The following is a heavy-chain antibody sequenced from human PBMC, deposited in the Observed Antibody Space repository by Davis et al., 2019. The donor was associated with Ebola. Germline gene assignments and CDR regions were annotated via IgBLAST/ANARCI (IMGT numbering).Heavy chain of an antibody. CDR2: IWYDGSNK. V-gene: IGHV3-33*01. CDR3: ARDQGGYCGGDCYGLDY. J-gene: IGHJ4*02. CDR1: GFTFSSYG. D-gene: IGHD2-21*01. Sequence: PAGSLRLSCAASGFTFSSYGMHWVRQAPGKGLEWVAVIWYDGSNKYYADSVKGRFTISRDNSKNTLYLQMNSLRAENTAVYYCARDQGGYCGGDCYGLDYWSQGTLVTVSS.